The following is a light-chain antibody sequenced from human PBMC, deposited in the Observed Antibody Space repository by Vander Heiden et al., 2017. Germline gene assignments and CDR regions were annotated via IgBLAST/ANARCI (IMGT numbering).Light chain of an antibody. CDR2: SNN. Sequence: QAVLTQPRSVSGAPGQRVTVSCTGRSANIRGGYDVQWYQQLPGTAPTLLIDSNNKPPSGVPERFCGSKSGTSASLAISGHQAEEEADYYCRSYDSSLSEVFGGGTKLTVL. CDR1: SANIRGGYD. V-gene: IGLV1-40*01. J-gene: IGLJ3*02. CDR3: RSYDSSLSEV.